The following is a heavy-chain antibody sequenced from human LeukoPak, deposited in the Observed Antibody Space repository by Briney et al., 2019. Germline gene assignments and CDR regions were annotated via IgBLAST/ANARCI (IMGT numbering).Heavy chain of an antibody. Sequence: PSETLSLTCSVSGGSISNSYWSWIRQPPGKGLEWIAYMSHSGSTKYNPSLKSRVTIALDTSKNQFSLKLSSVTAADMAVYYCARLFSRVGGYWHFDLWGRGTLVTVSS. CDR3: ARLFSRVGGYWHFDL. CDR1: GGSISNSY. V-gene: IGHV4-59*08. CDR2: MSHSGST. D-gene: IGHD3-16*01. J-gene: IGHJ2*01.